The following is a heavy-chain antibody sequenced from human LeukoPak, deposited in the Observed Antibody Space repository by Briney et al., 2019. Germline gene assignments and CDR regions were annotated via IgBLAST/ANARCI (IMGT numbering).Heavy chain of an antibody. CDR2: MNPNSGNT. CDR1: GYTFTRYD. J-gene: IGHJ6*03. Sequence: ASVKVSCKASGYTFTRYDINWVRQATGQGLEWMGWMNPNSGNTGYAQKFQGRVTITRNTSISTAYMELSSLRSEDTAVYYCARTVRLRAAGMYYYYYMDVWGKGTTVTVSS. D-gene: IGHD6-13*01. V-gene: IGHV1-8*03. CDR3: ARTVRLRAAGMYYYYYMDV.